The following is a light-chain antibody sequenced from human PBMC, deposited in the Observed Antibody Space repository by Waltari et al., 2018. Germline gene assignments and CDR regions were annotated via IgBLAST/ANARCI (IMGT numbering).Light chain of an antibody. J-gene: IGKJ2*01. CDR3: QQYDNLPLYT. Sequence: DIQMTQSPSSLSASVGVRVTITCQASQDISNYLNWYQQKPGKAPKLLIYDASNLETGVPSRFSGSGSGTDFTFTISSLQPEDIATYYCQQYDNLPLYTFGQGTKLEIK. CDR1: QDISNY. V-gene: IGKV1-33*01. CDR2: DAS.